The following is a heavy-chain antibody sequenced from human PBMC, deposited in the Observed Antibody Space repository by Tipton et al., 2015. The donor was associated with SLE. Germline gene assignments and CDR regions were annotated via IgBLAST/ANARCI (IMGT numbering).Heavy chain of an antibody. D-gene: IGHD3-3*01. J-gene: IGHJ4*02. CDR2: IYSGGST. Sequence: SLRLSCAASGFTVSSNYMSWVRQAPGKGLEWVSVIYSGGSTYYADSVKGRFTVSRDNSKNTLYLQMNSLRAEDTAVYYCARWRVEDYFDYWGQGTLVTVSS. CDR1: GFTVSSNY. CDR3: ARWRVEDYFDY. V-gene: IGHV3-53*01.